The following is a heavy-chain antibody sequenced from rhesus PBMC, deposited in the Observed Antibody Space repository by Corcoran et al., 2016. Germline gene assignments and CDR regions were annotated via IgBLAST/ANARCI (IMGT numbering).Heavy chain of an antibody. J-gene: IGHJ4*01. CDR2: ISNTGGST. Sequence: EVQLVETGGGVVRPGGSPSLSCAAVGFTFSSYGMVWVRQAPGKGLGWVAGISNTGGSTYYADSVKGRLTISRDNSKNALSLQRNSLRAEDTAVYCCANQEVAAGLSWWYWGQGVLVTVSS. CDR1: GFTFSSYG. CDR3: ANQEVAAGLSWWY. D-gene: IGHD6-13*01. V-gene: IGHV3S5*01.